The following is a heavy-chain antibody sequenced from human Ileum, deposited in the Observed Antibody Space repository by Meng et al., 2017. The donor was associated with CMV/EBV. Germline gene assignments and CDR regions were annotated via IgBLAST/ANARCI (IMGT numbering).Heavy chain of an antibody. D-gene: IGHD2-2*02. J-gene: IGHJ3*02. Sequence: GGSLRLSCAASGFTFSTYSMNWVRQAPGKGLEWISYISSSSITIYYADSVKGRFTISRDNAKNSLYLQMNSLRAEDTAVYYCAREPGCSSTSCYTPDAFDIWGQGTMVTVSS. CDR2: ISSSSITI. CDR3: AREPGCSSTSCYTPDAFDI. V-gene: IGHV3-48*04. CDR1: GFTFSTYS.